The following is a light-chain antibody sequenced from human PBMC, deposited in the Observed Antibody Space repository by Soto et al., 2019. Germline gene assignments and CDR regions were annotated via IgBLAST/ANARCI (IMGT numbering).Light chain of an antibody. V-gene: IGKV3-15*01. J-gene: IGKJ1*01. CDR3: QHYDSFRT. CDR2: GAS. Sequence: EIVMTQSPATLSVSPGERATLSCRASQSVSANLAWYQQKPGQAPRLLIYGASTRATGIPARFSGSGSGTDFTLTISRLDPEDFAVYYCQHYDSFRTFGQGTKVDIK. CDR1: QSVSAN.